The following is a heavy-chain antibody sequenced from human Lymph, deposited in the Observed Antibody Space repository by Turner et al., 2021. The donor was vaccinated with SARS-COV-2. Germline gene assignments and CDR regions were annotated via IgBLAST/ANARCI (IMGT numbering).Heavy chain of an antibody. CDR2: MKHKSGST. Sequence: HVQLVQDGAEVKQPGASVKVSCKASGYTFTSYDINWVRQATGQGLEWMGWMKHKSGSTGYAQKFQGRVTMTRNTTISTAYMELSSLRSEDTAVYYCARAAQLTVWFDPWGQGTLVTVSS. V-gene: IGHV1-8*01. CDR3: ARAAQLTVWFDP. CDR1: GYTFTSYD. D-gene: IGHD6-25*01. J-gene: IGHJ5*02.